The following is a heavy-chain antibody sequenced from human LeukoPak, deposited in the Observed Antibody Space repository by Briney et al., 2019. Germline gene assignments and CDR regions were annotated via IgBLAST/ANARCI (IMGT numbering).Heavy chain of an antibody. Sequence: SETLSLTCAVYGGSFSGYYWSWIRQPPGKGLEWIGEINHSGSTNYNPSLKSRVTISVDTSKNQFSLKLSSVTAADTAVYYCAREVRIAVAGTSWFDPWGQGTLVTVSS. CDR2: INHSGST. D-gene: IGHD6-19*01. J-gene: IGHJ5*02. V-gene: IGHV4-34*01. CDR1: GGSFSGYY. CDR3: AREVRIAVAGTSWFDP.